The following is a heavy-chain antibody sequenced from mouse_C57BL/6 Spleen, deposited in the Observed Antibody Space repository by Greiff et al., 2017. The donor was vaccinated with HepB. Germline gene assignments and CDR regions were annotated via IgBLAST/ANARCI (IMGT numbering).Heavy chain of an antibody. V-gene: IGHV2-5*01. J-gene: IGHJ4*01. D-gene: IGHD1-1*01. CDR2: IWRGGST. CDR1: GFPLTSSG. CDR3: AKNYGSSYDYAMDY. Sequence: QVQLQQSGPGLVQPSQSLSITCTVSGFPLTSSGVHWVRQSPGKGLEWLGVIWRGGSTDYTAAFMSRLSLTKDNSKSQAFCKMNSLQADDTAVYYCAKNYGSSYDYAMDYWGQGTSVTVSS.